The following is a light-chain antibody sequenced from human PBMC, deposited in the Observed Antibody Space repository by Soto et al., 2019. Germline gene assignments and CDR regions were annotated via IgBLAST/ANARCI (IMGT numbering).Light chain of an antibody. CDR2: SNN. V-gene: IGLV1-44*01. CDR1: NSNIGSNT. Sequence: QSVLTQPPSASGTPGQRVTISCSGSNSNIGSNTVNWYQQLPGTAPKLRIYSNNQRPSGVPDRFSGSKSGTSASLAISGLQSEEEADYYCAAWGDRLHGYAFGTGSKVTIL. CDR3: AAWGDRLHGYA. J-gene: IGLJ1*01.